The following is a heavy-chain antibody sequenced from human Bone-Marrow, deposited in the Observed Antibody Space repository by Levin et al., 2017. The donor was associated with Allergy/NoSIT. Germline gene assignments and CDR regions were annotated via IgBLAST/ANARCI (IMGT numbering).Heavy chain of an antibody. CDR3: AGYDTSGYHSPFDY. Sequence: PGGSLRLSCAASGLIFSNYAINWVRQAPGKGLEWVSQISGSGSNTHYADSVRGRFTFSRDNSNNTVYLQMNSLRADDTAVYYCAGYDTSGYHSPFDYWGQGTLVTVSS. CDR1: GLIFSNYA. J-gene: IGHJ4*02. V-gene: IGHV3-23*01. D-gene: IGHD3-22*01. CDR2: ISGSGSNT.